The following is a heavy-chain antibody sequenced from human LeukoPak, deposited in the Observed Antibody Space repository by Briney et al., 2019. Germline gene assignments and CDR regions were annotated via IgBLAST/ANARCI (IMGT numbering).Heavy chain of an antibody. J-gene: IGHJ4*02. V-gene: IGHV3-48*01. CDR1: GFTFSTYS. CDR2: INSDSSTI. Sequence: QTGGSLRLSCAASGFTFSTYSMNWVRQAPGKGLEWVSYINSDSSTIYYADSVKGRFTISRDNAKNSLYLQMNSLRAEDTAVYYCARNRDYGDYALRYWGQGTLVTVSS. CDR3: ARNRDYGDYALRY. D-gene: IGHD4-17*01.